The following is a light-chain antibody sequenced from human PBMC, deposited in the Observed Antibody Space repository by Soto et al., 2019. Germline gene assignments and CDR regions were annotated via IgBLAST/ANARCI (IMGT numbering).Light chain of an antibody. CDR1: SSNIGSNY. V-gene: IGLV1-47*01. J-gene: IGLJ3*02. Sequence: QSVLTQPPSASGTPGQRVTISCSGSSSNIGSNYVYWYQQLPGTAPKLLIYRNNQRPSGVPDRFSGSKSRTSASLAISGLRSEDEANHYCAAWDDSLSGVVFGGGTKLTVL. CDR3: AAWDDSLSGVV. CDR2: RNN.